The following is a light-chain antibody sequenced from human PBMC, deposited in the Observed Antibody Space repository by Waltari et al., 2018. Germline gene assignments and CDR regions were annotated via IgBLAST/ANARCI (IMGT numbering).Light chain of an antibody. Sequence: SSKLTQDTAVSVALGQRVTITCQGDSLRMYFSSLYQKRPGQAPKLVNYSKTQRPSGIPGRFAGSSSGNTASLTITGAQAEDEADYYCISRDSGENLLVFGGGTKLTVL. V-gene: IGLV3-19*01. J-gene: IGLJ3*02. CDR1: SLRMYF. CDR3: ISRDSGENLLV. CDR2: SKT.